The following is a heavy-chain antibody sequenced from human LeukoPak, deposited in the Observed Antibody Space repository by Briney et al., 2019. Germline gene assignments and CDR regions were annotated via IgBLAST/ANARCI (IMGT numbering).Heavy chain of an antibody. J-gene: IGHJ4*02. D-gene: IGHD4-17*01. CDR1: GFTFSSYG. Sequence: GGSLRLSCAASGFTFSSYGMHWVRQAPGKGLEWVAVIWYDGSNKYYADSVKGRFTISRDNSKNTVYLQMNSLRAEDTAVYYCARGLDYGDYERLDYWGQGTLVTVSS. CDR3: ARGLDYGDYERLDY. V-gene: IGHV3-33*01. CDR2: IWYDGSNK.